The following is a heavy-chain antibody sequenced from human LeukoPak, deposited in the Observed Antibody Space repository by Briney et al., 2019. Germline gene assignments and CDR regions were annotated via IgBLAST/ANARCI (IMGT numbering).Heavy chain of an antibody. CDR2: IYTSGST. D-gene: IGHD6-19*01. V-gene: IGHV4-4*07. Sequence: SETLSLTCTVSGGSISSYYWSWIRQPAGKGLEWIGRIYTSGSTNYNPSLKSRVTISVDRSKNQFSLKLSSVTAADTAVYYCARVVAAPGYFDYWGQGTLVTVSS. CDR3: ARVVAAPGYFDY. CDR1: GGSISSYY. J-gene: IGHJ4*02.